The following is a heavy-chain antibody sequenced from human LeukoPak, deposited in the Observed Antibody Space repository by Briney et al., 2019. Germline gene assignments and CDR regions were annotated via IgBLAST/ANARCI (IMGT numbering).Heavy chain of an antibody. CDR1: GYTFTSYD. CDR2: MNPNSGNT. V-gene: IGHV1-8*01. Sequence: ASVKVSCKASGYTFTSYDINWVRQATGQGLEWMGWMNPNSGNTGYAQKFQGRVTMTRNTSISTAYMELSSLRSDDTAVYYCARSDGLVVVPAALGFDPWGQGTLVTVSS. D-gene: IGHD2-2*01. J-gene: IGHJ5*02. CDR3: ARSDGLVVVPAALGFDP.